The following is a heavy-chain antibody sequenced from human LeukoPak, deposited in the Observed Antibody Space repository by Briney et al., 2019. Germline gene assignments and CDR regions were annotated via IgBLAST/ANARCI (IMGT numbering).Heavy chain of an antibody. CDR1: DDSITIYY. V-gene: IGHV4-59*01. Sequence: SETLSLTCTVSDDSITIYYWSWIRQPPGKGLEWIGYIDHTGSTNYNPSLNSRVTISRDTSKNHFSLKLSSATAADTAVYFCARESVGATSFDYWGQGTLVTVSS. D-gene: IGHD1-26*01. CDR3: ARESVGATSFDY. CDR2: IDHTGST. J-gene: IGHJ4*02.